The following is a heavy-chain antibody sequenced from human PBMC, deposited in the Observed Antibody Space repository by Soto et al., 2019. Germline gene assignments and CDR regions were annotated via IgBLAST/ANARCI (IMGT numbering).Heavy chain of an antibody. D-gene: IGHD6-13*01. CDR2: IIPIFGTA. CDR3: ARHSSEQQLGIDYYGMDV. Sequence: QVQLVQSGAEVKKPGSSVKVSCKASGGTFSSYAISWVRQAPGQGLEWMGGIIPIFGTANYAQKFQGRVPITADESTSTAYMELSSLSSEDTAVYYCARHSSEQQLGIDYYGMDVWGRGTTVTVSS. V-gene: IGHV1-69*12. J-gene: IGHJ6*02. CDR1: GGTFSSYA.